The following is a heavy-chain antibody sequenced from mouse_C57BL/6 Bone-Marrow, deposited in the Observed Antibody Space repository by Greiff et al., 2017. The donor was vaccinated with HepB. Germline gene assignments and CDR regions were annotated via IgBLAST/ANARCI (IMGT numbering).Heavy chain of an antibody. D-gene: IGHD2-3*01. Sequence: QVQLKQPGAELVKPGASVKLSCKASGYTFTSYWMHWVKQRPGQGLEWIGMIHPNSGSTNYNEKFKSKATLTVDKSSSTAYMQLSSLTSEDSAVYYCARRDGYCLWFAYWGQGTLVTVSA. J-gene: IGHJ3*01. V-gene: IGHV1-64*01. CDR1: GYTFTSYW. CDR2: IHPNSGST. CDR3: ARRDGYCLWFAY.